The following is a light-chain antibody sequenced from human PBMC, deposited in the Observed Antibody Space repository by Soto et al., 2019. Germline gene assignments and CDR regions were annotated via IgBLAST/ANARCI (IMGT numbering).Light chain of an antibody. J-gene: IGLJ1*01. CDR1: SSDVGGYNY. CDR3: SSYTSSNRV. Sequence: QSVLTQPASVSGSPGQSITISCTGTSSDVGGYNYVSWYQQHPGKAPKLMIYEVSNRPSGVSNRFSGSKSGNTASLTISGHQAEDEADYYCSSYTSSNRVFGTGTKVTVL. CDR2: EVS. V-gene: IGLV2-14*01.